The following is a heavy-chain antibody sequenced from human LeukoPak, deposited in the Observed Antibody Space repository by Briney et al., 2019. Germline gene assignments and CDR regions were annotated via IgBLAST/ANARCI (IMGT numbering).Heavy chain of an antibody. CDR3: ERHYPRTGEDGYYFDY. V-gene: IGHV4-39*01. CDR1: GSSISSSSYY. CDR2: IYYSGST. D-gene: IGHD7-27*01. J-gene: IGHJ4*02. Sequence: SETLSLTCTVSGSSISSSSYYWGWIRQPPGKGLEWIGSIYYSGSTYYNPSLKSRVTISVDTSKNQFSLKLSSVTAADTAVYYCERHYPRTGEDGYYFDYWGQGTLVTVSS.